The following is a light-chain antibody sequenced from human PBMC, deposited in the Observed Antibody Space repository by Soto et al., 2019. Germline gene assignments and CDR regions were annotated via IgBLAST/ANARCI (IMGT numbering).Light chain of an antibody. V-gene: IGLV2-23*01. CDR3: CSYAYTFYV. CDR1: SSDVGSYNL. CDR2: EGS. J-gene: IGLJ1*01. Sequence: QSVLTQPASVSGSPGQSITISCTGTSSDVGSYNLVSWYQQHPGKAPKLMIYEGSKRPSGISNRFSGSKSGNTASLTISGLQAEDEADYYCCSYAYTFYVFGTGTKLTVL.